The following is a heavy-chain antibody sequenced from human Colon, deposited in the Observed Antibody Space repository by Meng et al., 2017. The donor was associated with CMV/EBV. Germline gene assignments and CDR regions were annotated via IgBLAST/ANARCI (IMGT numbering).Heavy chain of an antibody. J-gene: IGHJ4*02. CDR2: IYGGVRA. CDR3: ARQGEWELIESGGPFNY. Sequence: GGSLRLSCAASRLTLTTNWMTWVRQAPGRGLEWVSVIYGGVRAYYADSVKGRFTISRDNSKNTVYLEMNSLTAEDTAVYYCARQGEWELIESGGPFNYWGQGIQVTVSS. V-gene: IGHV3-66*02. D-gene: IGHD1-26*01. CDR1: RLTLTTNW.